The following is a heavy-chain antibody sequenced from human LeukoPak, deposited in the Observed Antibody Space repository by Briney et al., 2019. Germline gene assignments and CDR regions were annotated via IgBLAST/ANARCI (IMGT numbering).Heavy chain of an antibody. V-gene: IGHV3-48*03. CDR1: GCIFSTYE. CDR2: ISTSATRL. D-gene: IGHD6-19*01. CDR3: AIELKTSGFDP. Sequence: GGSLRLSCAASGCIFSTYEMNWVRQAPGRGLEWVSYISTSATRLDYADSVKGRFTISRDNARNSLYLQMDSLRAEDTAVYYCAIELKTSGFDPWGQGTLVTVSS. J-gene: IGHJ5*02.